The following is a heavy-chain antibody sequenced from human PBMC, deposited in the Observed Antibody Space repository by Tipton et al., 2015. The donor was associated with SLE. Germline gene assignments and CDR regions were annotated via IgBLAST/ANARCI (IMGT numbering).Heavy chain of an antibody. CDR3: ARDSFQHYYDLAFDI. CDR2: INHRGST. V-gene: IGHV4-34*01. D-gene: IGHD3-22*01. CDR1: GGSFSGYY. Sequence: TLSLTCAVYGGSFSGYYWSWIRQPPGKGLEWIGEINHRGSTNYNPSLKSRVTISIDTSKNQFSLKLSSVTAADTAVYYCARDSFQHYYDLAFDIWGQGTMVTVSS. J-gene: IGHJ3*02.